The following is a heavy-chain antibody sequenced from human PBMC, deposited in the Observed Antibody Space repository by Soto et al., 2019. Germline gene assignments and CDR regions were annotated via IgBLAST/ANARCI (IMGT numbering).Heavy chain of an antibody. V-gene: IGHV3-48*01. J-gene: IGHJ3*02. D-gene: IGHD3-9*01. CDR2: ISSSSSTI. CDR1: GFTFSSYS. CDR3: ARDLILISHYEILTVYAFDI. Sequence: EVQLVESGGGLVQPGGSLRLSCAASGFTFSSYSMNWVRQAPGKGLEWVSHISSSSSTIYYADSVKGRFTISRDNAKNSLYLQMNSLRAEDTAVYYCARDLILISHYEILTVYAFDIWGQGTMVTVSS.